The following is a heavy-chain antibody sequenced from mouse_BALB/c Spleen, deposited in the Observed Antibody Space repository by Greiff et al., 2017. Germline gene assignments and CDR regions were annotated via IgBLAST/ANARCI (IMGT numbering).Heavy chain of an antibody. CDR2: ISNGGGST. Sequence: EVKLVESGGGLVQPGGSLKLSCAASGFTFSSYTMSWVRQTPEKRLEWVAYISNGGGSTYYPDTVKGRFTISRDNAKNTLYLQMSSLKSEDTAMYYCARQTVVATDYAMDYWGQGTSVTVSS. CDR3: ARQTVVATDYAMDY. CDR1: GFTFSSYT. D-gene: IGHD1-1*01. J-gene: IGHJ4*01. V-gene: IGHV5-12-2*01.